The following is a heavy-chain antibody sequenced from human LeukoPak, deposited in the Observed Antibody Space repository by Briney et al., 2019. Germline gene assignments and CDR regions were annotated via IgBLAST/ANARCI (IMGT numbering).Heavy chain of an antibody. Sequence: ASVKVSCKASGGTFSSYAISWVRQAPGQGLEWMGGIIPIFGTANYAQKFQGRVTITADESTSTAYMELRSLRSEDTAVYYCARETMVRGVLARWGQGTLVTVSS. CDR2: IIPIFGTA. J-gene: IGHJ4*02. V-gene: IGHV1-69*13. CDR1: GGTFSSYA. D-gene: IGHD3-10*01. CDR3: ARETMVRGVLAR.